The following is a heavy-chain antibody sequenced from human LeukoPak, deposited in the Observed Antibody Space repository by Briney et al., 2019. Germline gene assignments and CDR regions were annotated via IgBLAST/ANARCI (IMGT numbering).Heavy chain of an antibody. J-gene: IGHJ4*02. Sequence: GGSLRLSCTTSGFTVSSNYMSWVRQAPGKGLEWVSVIYIGGSTYYADSVKGRFTISRDISKNTLYLQMNSLRAEDTAVYYCGRDWGYCSSTSCHVFDYWGQGTLVTVSS. CDR3: GRDWGYCSSTSCHVFDY. CDR1: GFTVSSNY. CDR2: IYIGGST. D-gene: IGHD2-2*01. V-gene: IGHV3-53*01.